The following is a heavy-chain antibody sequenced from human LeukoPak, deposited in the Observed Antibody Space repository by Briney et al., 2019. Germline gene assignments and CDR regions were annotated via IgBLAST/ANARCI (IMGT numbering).Heavy chain of an antibody. Sequence: GGSLRLSCAASGFAFVDHGMTWVRQAPGKGLEWVSTISDSGESTYYTDSVKGRFTISRDNSENTVYLQKDSLRADDTAVYFCAKNSGTYFYWGQGTRVTVSS. J-gene: IGHJ4*02. CDR2: ISDSGEST. CDR3: AKNSGTYFY. D-gene: IGHD1-26*01. V-gene: IGHV3-23*01. CDR1: GFAFVDHG.